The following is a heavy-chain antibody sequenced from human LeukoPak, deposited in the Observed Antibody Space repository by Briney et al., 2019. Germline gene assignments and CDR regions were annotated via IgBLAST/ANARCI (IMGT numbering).Heavy chain of an antibody. D-gene: IGHD1-26*01. J-gene: IGHJ4*02. CDR1: GGSISSSSYY. CDR2: IYYSGNT. V-gene: IGHV4-39*01. CDR3: ARRKGATMIDY. Sequence: SETLSLTCTVSGGSISSSSYYWGWIRQPPGKGLEWIGTIYYSGNTYYNPSLKSRVTISVDTSKNQFSLKLSSVTAADTAVYYCARRKGATMIDYWGQGTLVTVSS.